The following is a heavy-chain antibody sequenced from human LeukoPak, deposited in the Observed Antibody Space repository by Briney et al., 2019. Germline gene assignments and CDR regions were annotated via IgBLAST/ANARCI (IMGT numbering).Heavy chain of an antibody. CDR1: GYTFIDYW. CDR2: IDLKTGDI. Sequence: ASVKVSCKASGYTFIDYWIHWVRQAPGQGLEWMGRIDLKTGDITSAQKFQGRVTMTRYTSISTTYMDLSGLGTDDTAVYYCARDSPHQRFDYWGQGTLVTVSS. J-gene: IGHJ4*02. CDR3: ARDSPHQRFDY. V-gene: IGHV1-2*02.